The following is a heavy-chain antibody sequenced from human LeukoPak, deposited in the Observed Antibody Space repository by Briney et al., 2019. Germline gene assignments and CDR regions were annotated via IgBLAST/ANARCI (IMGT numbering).Heavy chain of an antibody. V-gene: IGHV3-48*03. D-gene: IGHD3-10*02. Sequence: AGGSLRLSCAASGFTFSSYEMNWVREALGKGLGRGSYISSSGSIIYYADSVKGRFTISRDNAKNSLYLQMNSLRAEDTAVYYCAELGITMIGGVWGKGTTVTISS. CDR2: ISSSGSII. J-gene: IGHJ6*04. CDR3: AELGITMIGGV. CDR1: GFTFSSYE.